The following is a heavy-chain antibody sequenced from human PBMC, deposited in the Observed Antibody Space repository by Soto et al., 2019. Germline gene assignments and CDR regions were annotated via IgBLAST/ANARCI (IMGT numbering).Heavy chain of an antibody. V-gene: IGHV2-5*01. CDR2: IYWNDDK. D-gene: IGHD6-13*01. CDR1: GFSLSTSGVG. Sequence: QITLKESGPTLVKPTQTLTLTCTFSGFSLSTSGVGVGWIRQPPGKALEWLALIYWNDDKRYSPSLKSRLTITKDTSKNQVVLTMTNMDPVDTATYYCAHFPREQQVFDYWGQGTLVTVSS. CDR3: AHFPREQQVFDY. J-gene: IGHJ4*02.